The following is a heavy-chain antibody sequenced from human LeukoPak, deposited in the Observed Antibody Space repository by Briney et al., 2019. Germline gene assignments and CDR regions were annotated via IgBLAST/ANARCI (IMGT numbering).Heavy chain of an antibody. Sequence: PSETLSLTCTVSGGSVSSGSHYWSWLRQPPGKGLEWIGYIYYSESTNYNPSLKSRVTISVDTSKNQFSLKLNSVTAADTAVYYCARDSRSSNWYTNWFDPWGQGTLVTVSS. D-gene: IGHD6-13*01. CDR2: IYYSEST. CDR1: GGSVSSGSHY. J-gene: IGHJ5*02. V-gene: IGHV4-61*01. CDR3: ARDSRSSNWYTNWFDP.